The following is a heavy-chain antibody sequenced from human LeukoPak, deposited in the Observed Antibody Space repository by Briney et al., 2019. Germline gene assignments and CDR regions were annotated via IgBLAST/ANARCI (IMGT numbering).Heavy chain of an antibody. J-gene: IGHJ4*02. CDR3: AKGSAAARPYYFDY. V-gene: IGHV3-23*01. Sequence: GGSLRLSCAASGFTFSDYAMSWVRQAQGKGLEWVSAITGSGGSTFHADSVKGRFTISRDNSKNTLYLQMSSLRAEDTAIYYCAKGSAAARPYYFDYWGQGTLVTVSS. CDR2: ITGSGGST. CDR1: GFTFSDYA. D-gene: IGHD6-25*01.